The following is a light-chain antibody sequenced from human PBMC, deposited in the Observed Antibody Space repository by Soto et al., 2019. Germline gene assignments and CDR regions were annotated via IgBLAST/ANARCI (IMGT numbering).Light chain of an antibody. CDR3: SSYSSSSTLV. V-gene: IGLV2-14*01. J-gene: IGLJ1*01. Sequence: QSVLTQTASVSGSPGQSITIACPGTSSDVGGYKYVSWYQQHPGKAPKLMIYEVSNRPSGVSNRFPGSKSGNTASLTISGLQAEDEADYYCSSYSSSSTLVFGTGTKVTVL. CDR1: SSDVGGYKY. CDR2: EVS.